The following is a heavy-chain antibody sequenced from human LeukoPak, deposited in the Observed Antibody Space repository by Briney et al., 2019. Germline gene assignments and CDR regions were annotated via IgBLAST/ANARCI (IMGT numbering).Heavy chain of an antibody. Sequence: GGSLRLSCAASTASTFIFGGYRMNWVRQAPGKGLEWVSYISETSSHIYYADSVKGRFTISRDNAKNSLFLQMNSLRAEDTAVYYCARVGMVRGVTPYYYYGMDVWGQGTTVTVSS. J-gene: IGHJ6*02. D-gene: IGHD3-10*01. CDR1: TASTFIFGGYR. CDR3: ARVGMVRGVTPYYYYGMDV. V-gene: IGHV3-21*06. CDR2: ISETSSHI.